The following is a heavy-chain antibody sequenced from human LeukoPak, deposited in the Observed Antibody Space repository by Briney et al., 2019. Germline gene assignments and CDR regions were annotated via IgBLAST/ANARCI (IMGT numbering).Heavy chain of an antibody. D-gene: IGHD3-10*01. CDR1: GGSISSSSYY. CDR2: IYYSGST. Sequence: SETLSLTCTVSGGSISSSSYYWSWIRQPPGKGLEWIGYIYYSGSTNYNPSLKSRVTISVDTSKNQFSLKLSSVTAADTAVYYCARAPGVITHFDYWGQGTLVTVSS. V-gene: IGHV4-61*01. J-gene: IGHJ4*02. CDR3: ARAPGVITHFDY.